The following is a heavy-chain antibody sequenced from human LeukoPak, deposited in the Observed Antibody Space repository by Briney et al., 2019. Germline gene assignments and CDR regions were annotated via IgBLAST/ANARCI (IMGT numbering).Heavy chain of an antibody. J-gene: IGHJ6*04. V-gene: IGHV3-48*03. CDR2: ISSSGSTI. D-gene: IGHD3-10*02. CDR1: GFTFSNYW. CDR3: AELGITMIGGV. Sequence: GGSLRLSCAASGFTFSNYWMNWVRQAPGKGLEWVSYISSSGSTIYYADSVKGRFTVSRDNAKNSLYLQMNSLRAEDTAVYYCAELGITMIGGVWGKGTTVTISS.